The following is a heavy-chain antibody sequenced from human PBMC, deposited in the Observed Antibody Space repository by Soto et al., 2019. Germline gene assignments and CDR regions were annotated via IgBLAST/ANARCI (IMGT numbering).Heavy chain of an antibody. CDR3: ARLGDCSGGSCFSRYYYHGMDV. D-gene: IGHD2-15*01. J-gene: IGHJ6*02. CDR2: IDPSDSYI. Sequence: PGESLKISCKSSGYSLATYWITWVRQMPGKGLEWMGRIDPSDSYINYSPSFQGRVTLSADKSLNTAYLQWSSLEASDTAMYYCARLGDCSGGSCFSRYYYHGMDVWGQGTTVTVSS. V-gene: IGHV5-10-1*01. CDR1: GYSLATYW.